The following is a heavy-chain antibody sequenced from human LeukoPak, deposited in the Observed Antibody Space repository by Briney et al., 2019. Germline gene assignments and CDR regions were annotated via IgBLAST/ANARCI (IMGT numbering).Heavy chain of an antibody. CDR1: GFTFSSYS. Sequence: GGSLRLSCAASGFTFSSYSMNWVRQAPGKGLEWVSSISTSSTYIYYADSVKGRFTISRGNAKNSLYLQMNSLRAEDTAVYYCAREGVGATNGYWGQGTLVTVSS. CDR3: AREGVGATNGY. CDR2: ISTSSTYI. D-gene: IGHD1-26*01. J-gene: IGHJ4*02. V-gene: IGHV3-21*01.